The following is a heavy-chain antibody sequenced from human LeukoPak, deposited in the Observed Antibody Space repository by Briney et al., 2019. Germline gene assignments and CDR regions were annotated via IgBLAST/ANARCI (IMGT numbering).Heavy chain of an antibody. CDR3: ARSRSEYYYDNSGYFDC. CDR1: GCSISSGGDC. Sequence: PSQTLSLICTVSGCSISSGGDCWIWIRQHPGKGLEWIVNIYYTGTTYYNPSLKNRVITSVDTYKKEFSLRLSSVTAADTAVYYCARSRSEYYYDNSGYFDCWGQGTLVTVSS. V-gene: IGHV4-31*03. D-gene: IGHD3-22*01. J-gene: IGHJ4*02. CDR2: IYYTGTT.